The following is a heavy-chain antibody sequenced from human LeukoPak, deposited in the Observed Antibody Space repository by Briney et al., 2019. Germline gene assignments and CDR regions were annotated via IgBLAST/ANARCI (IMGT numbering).Heavy chain of an antibody. Sequence: PGGSLRLSCAASGFTFSTYVMTWVRQAPGKGLEWVSAILGSGGGTYYTDSVKGRFTISRDNSKNTLYLQMNSLRAEDTAVYYCATTPGAYYYYYMDVWGQGTTVTVSS. CDR2: ILGSGGGT. CDR3: ATTPGAYYYYYMDV. CDR1: GFTFSTYV. V-gene: IGHV3-23*01. J-gene: IGHJ6*02. D-gene: IGHD3-10*01.